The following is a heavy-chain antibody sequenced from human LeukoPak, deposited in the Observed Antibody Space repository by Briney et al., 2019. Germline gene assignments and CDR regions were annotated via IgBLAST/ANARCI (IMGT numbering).Heavy chain of an antibody. Sequence: GASVKVSCKASGYTFTSYYMHWARQAPGQGREWMGIINPSGGSTSYAQKFQGRVTMTRDTSTSTAYMELSSLRSEDTAVYYCARDEAYSSSSRGFDYWGQGTLVTVSS. CDR3: ARDEAYSSSSRGFDY. CDR2: INPSGGST. CDR1: GYTFTSYY. D-gene: IGHD6-6*01. J-gene: IGHJ4*02. V-gene: IGHV1-46*01.